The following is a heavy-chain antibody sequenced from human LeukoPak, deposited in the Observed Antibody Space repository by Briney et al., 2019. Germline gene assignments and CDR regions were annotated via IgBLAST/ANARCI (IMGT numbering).Heavy chain of an antibody. J-gene: IGHJ4*02. CDR2: ISYDGSNK. V-gene: IGHV3-30*04. CDR1: GFTFSSYD. D-gene: IGHD1-26*01. Sequence: GGSLRLSCAASGFTFSSYDMHWVRQAPGKGLEWVAVISYDGSNKYYADSVKGRFTISRDNSKNTLYLQMNSLRAEDTAVYYCARDGGLSGSYGVTDYWGQGTLVTVS. CDR3: ARDGGLSGSYGVTDY.